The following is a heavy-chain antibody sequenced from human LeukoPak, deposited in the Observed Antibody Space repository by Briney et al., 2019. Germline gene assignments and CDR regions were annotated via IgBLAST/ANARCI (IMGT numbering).Heavy chain of an antibody. CDR3: ARGVVNTAMVRRLAFDI. D-gene: IGHD5-18*01. J-gene: IGHJ3*02. Sequence: PGGSLRLSCAASGFTFSSYWVSWVRQAPGKGLEWVANIKQDGSEKYYVDSVKGRFTISRDNSKNTLYLQMNSLRAEDTAVYYCARGVVNTAMVRRLAFDIWGQGTMVTVSS. CDR1: GFTFSSYW. CDR2: IKQDGSEK. V-gene: IGHV3-7*01.